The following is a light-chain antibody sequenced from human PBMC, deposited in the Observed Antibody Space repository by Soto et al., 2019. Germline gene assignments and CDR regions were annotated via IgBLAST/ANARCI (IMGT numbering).Light chain of an antibody. CDR3: QQYGSSRT. CDR1: QSVSSSY. V-gene: IGKV3-20*01. CDR2: GAS. Sequence: EIVLTQSPGTLSLSPGERATLSCRASQSVSSSYLAWYQQKPGQAPRLLIYGASSRATGIPDRFSGSGSGTDFTLTISRLEPEDFAVYYFQQYGSSRTFGQGTKVEIK. J-gene: IGKJ1*01.